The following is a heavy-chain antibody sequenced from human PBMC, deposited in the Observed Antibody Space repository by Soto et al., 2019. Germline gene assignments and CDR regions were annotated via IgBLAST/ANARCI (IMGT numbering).Heavy chain of an antibody. D-gene: IGHD1-7*01. CDR1: GFTFRNYG. CDR3: AKDTLRGVELRSASYYSGMDV. V-gene: IGHV3-23*01. CDR2: ITGGGGST. Sequence: EVQLLESGGGLVQPGGSPRLSCAASGFTFRNYGMTWVRQAPGKGLEWVSGITGGGGSTYYADSVKGRFTISRDNSKNTLYLQMSSLRAEDTAVYYCAKDTLRGVELRSASYYSGMDVWGQGTTVTVSS. J-gene: IGHJ6*02.